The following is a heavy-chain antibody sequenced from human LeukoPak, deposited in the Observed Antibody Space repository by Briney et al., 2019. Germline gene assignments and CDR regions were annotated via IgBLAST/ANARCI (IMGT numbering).Heavy chain of an antibody. D-gene: IGHD1-26*01. V-gene: IGHV4-34*01. CDR1: GGSFSGYY. J-gene: IGHJ4*02. CDR2: INHSGST. CDR3: ASDSHNESGTYGY. Sequence: PSETLSLTCAVYGGSFSGYYWSWIRQPLGKGLEWIGEINHSGSTNYNPSLKSRVTISVDTSKNQFSLKLSSVTAADTAVYYCASDSHNESGTYGYWGQGTLVTVSS.